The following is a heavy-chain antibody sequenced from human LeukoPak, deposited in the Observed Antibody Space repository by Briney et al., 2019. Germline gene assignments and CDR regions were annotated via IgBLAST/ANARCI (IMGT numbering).Heavy chain of an antibody. D-gene: IGHD3-10*01. CDR2: INPNSGGT. J-gene: IGHJ5*02. V-gene: IGHV1-2*04. CDR3: ARSRITMVRGVISSGFDP. CDR1: GYTFTGYY. Sequence: GASVKVSCKAPGYTFTGYYMHWVRQAPGQGLEWMGWINPNSGGTNYAQKFQGWVTMTRDTSISTAYMELSRLRSDDTAVYYCARSRITMVRGVISSGFDPWGQGTLVTVSS.